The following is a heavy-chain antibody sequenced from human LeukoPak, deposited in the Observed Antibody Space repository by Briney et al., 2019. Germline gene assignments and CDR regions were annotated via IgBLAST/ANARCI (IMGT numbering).Heavy chain of an antibody. CDR1: GYSITSGYY. CDR2: SYHSGST. CDR3: AREAVTKIYYYYYMDV. V-gene: IGHV4-38-2*02. D-gene: IGHD4-17*01. Sequence: SETLSLTCPVSGYSITSGYYWTWIRQPPWKGLAWIGNSYHSGSTYNNPSINNRVTLSVDTSKNQFSLRLTSVTAADTAVYYCAREAVTKIYYYYYMDVWGKGTTVTISS. J-gene: IGHJ6*03.